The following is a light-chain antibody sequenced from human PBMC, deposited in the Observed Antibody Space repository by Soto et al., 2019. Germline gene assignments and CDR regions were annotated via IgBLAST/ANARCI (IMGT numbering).Light chain of an antibody. V-gene: IGKV3-20*01. J-gene: IGKJ5*01. CDR1: QSLANSF. CDR3: QQYGTSEII. CDR2: DTS. Sequence: EVVLTQSPGTLSLSPGERATLSSRASQSLANSFIAWYQQKPGQAPRLLIYDTSSRASGIPDRFSGSGSGTDFTLTISRLETEDFAVFYCQQYGTSEIIFGQGTRLEI.